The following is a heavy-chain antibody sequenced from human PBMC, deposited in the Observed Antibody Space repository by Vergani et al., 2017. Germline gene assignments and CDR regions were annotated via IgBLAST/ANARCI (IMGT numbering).Heavy chain of an antibody. V-gene: IGHV4-4*07. J-gene: IGHJ5*02. CDR3: ARRAYCSGGSCYSASVGWFDP. D-gene: IGHD2-15*01. CDR2: IYTSGST. CDR1: GGSISSYY. Sequence: QVQLQESGPGLVKPSETLSLTCTVSGGSISSYYWSWIRQPAGKGLEWIGRIYTSGSTNYNPSLKSRVTMSVDTSKNQFSLKLSSVTAADTAVYYCARRAYCSGGSCYSASVGWFDPWGQGTLVTVSS.